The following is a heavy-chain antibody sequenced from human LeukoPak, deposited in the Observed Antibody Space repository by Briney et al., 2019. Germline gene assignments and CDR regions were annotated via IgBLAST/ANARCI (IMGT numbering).Heavy chain of an antibody. V-gene: IGHV3-30-3*01. J-gene: IGHJ4*02. CDR2: IRNDGGIT. Sequence: GRSLRLSCAASGFTFSRYVMYWVRQAPGKGPEYVSLIRNDGGITYYADSVKGRFTVSRDNSNNTLFLQMDILRVEDTAIYYCTRDWSMDFWGQGTLVTVSS. D-gene: IGHD2-8*02. CDR3: TRDWSMDF. CDR1: GFTFSRYV.